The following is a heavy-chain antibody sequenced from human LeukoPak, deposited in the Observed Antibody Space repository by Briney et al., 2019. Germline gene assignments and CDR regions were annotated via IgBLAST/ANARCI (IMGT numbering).Heavy chain of an antibody. Sequence: SGGSLRLSCAASGFTVNSNYMSWVRHAPGKGLEWVSVIYSGGSTYYADSVKGRFIISRDKSKNMLYLQMNGLRAEDTAIYYCAKGQELDDGVFDSWGQGTLVTVSS. CDR3: AKGQELDDGVFDS. J-gene: IGHJ4*02. D-gene: IGHD1-1*01. CDR2: IYSGGST. V-gene: IGHV3-53*01. CDR1: GFTVNSNY.